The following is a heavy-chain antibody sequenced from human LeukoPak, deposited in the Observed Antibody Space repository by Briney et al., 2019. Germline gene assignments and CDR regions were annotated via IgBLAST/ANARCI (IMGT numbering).Heavy chain of an antibody. J-gene: IGHJ6*02. CDR3: ARLTDCSSTSCYCYYYGMDV. CDR2: IYYSGST. V-gene: IGHV4-39*01. CDR1: GGSISSSSYY. D-gene: IGHD2-2*01. Sequence: SETLSLTCTVSGGSISSSSYYWGWLRQPPGKRLEWIGSIYYSGSTYYNPSLKSRVTISVDTSKNQFSLKLSSVTAADTAVYYCARLTDCSSTSCYCYYYGMDVWGQGTTVTVSS.